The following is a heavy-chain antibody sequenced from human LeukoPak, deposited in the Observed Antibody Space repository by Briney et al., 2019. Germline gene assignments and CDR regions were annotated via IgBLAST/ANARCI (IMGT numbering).Heavy chain of an antibody. V-gene: IGHV5-51*01. CDR2: IWPLGSEV. CDR1: EYRFTLYW. D-gene: IGHD6-19*01. Sequence: GESLKLSCKSSEYRFTLYWIASVRQRPGKGLEWMGIIWPLGSEVRYSQSFQGQVTISVDKSSSTDYLQWSRLKAADAAVYYCGRHGKYSSGSHYFDDWGQGILVTVSS. CDR3: GRHGKYSSGSHYFDD. J-gene: IGHJ4*02.